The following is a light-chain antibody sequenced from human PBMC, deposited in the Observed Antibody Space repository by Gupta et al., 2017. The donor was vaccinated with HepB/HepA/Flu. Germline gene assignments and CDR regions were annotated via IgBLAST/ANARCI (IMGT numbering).Light chain of an antibody. V-gene: IGLV2-23*02. CDR2: DVS. CDR1: SSDVGSYNL. J-gene: IGLJ2*01. Sequence: QSALTQPASVSGSPGQSNTISCTGTSSDVGSYNLVSWYQQHPGKAPKLMIYDVSERPSGVSNRFSGSKSGNTASLTISGLQAEDEADYYCCSYAGSSTVLFGGGTKLTVL. CDR3: CSYAGSSTVL.